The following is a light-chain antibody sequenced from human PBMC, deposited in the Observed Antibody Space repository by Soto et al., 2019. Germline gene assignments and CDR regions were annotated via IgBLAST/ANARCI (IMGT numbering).Light chain of an antibody. Sequence: QSVLTQPASVSGSPGQSITISCTGTSSDVGAYDFVSWYQQHPDKAPKLMIYEVSNRPSGVSNRFSGSKSVNTATLTISGLQAEDEADYYCNSYTSSCPRVFGTGTKVTVL. CDR3: NSYTSSCPRV. CDR2: EVS. V-gene: IGLV2-14*03. CDR1: SSDVGAYDF. J-gene: IGLJ1*01.